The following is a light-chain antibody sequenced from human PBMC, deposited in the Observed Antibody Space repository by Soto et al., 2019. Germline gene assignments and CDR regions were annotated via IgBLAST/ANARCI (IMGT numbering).Light chain of an antibody. CDR1: SSDVGGYKY. CDR3: SSYTSNNTQV. V-gene: IGLV2-14*01. Sequence: QSALTQPASVSGSPGQSITISCTGTSSDVGGYKYVSWYQQHPGKAPKLMIYEVSNRPSGVSNRFSGSKSGNTASLTISVLQAEDEADYYCSSYTSNNTQVFGIGTKLTVL. J-gene: IGLJ1*01. CDR2: EVS.